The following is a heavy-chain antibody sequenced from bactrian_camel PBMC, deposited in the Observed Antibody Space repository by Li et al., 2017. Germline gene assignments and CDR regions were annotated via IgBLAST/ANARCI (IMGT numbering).Heavy chain of an antibody. V-gene: IGHV3S53*01. CDR2: IDSDGST. CDR1: RDIYTFYC. CDR3: AAEPAVFGYCGGDYYPSNGF. J-gene: IGHJ6*01. D-gene: IGHD2*01. Sequence: HVQLVESGGGSVQAGGSLRLSCTSSRDIYTFYCLGWFRQAPGKEREAVVRIDSDGSTKYADSVKDRFTISKDNDKNTLYLQMNMLKPEDTAMYYCAAEPAVFGYCGGDYYPSNGFWGQGTQVTVS.